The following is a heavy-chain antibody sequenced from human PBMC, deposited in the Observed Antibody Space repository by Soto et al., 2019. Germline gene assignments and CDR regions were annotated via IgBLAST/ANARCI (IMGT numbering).Heavy chain of an antibody. CDR3: ARRDYYYYGMDV. V-gene: IGHV5-51*01. Sequence: PGESLKISCKGSGYGFSSYWIGWVRQMSGKGLEWMGVISPGNSDTRYIPSFQGQVTMSADKSISTAYLHWSSLKASDTAVYYCARRDYYYYGMDVWGQGTTVTVSS. CDR2: ISPGNSDT. J-gene: IGHJ6*02. CDR1: GYGFSSYW.